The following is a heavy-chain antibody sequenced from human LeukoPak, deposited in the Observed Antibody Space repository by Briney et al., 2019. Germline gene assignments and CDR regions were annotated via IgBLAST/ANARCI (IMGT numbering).Heavy chain of an antibody. V-gene: IGHV7-4-1*02. CDR3: AREGPVWWLVRGGFDY. CDR1: GYTFTSYA. D-gene: IGHD6-19*01. J-gene: IGHJ4*02. Sequence: ASVKVSCKASGYTFTSYAMNWVRQAPGQGLEWMGWINTNTGNPTYAQGFTGRFVFSLDTSVSTTYLQISSLKTEDTAVYYCAREGPVWWLVRGGFDYWGQGTLVTVSS. CDR2: INTNTGNP.